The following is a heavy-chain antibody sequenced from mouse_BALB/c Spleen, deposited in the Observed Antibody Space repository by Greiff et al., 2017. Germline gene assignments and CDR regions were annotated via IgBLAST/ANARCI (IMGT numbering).Heavy chain of an antibody. D-gene: IGHD2-5*01. Sequence: EVKLVESGGGLVQPGGSLRLSCATSGFTFTDYYMSWVRQPPGKALEWLGFIRNKANGYTTEYSASVKGRFTISRDNSQSILYLQMNTLRAEDSATYYCARGSNWFAYWGQGTLVTVSA. CDR1: GFTFTDYY. J-gene: IGHJ3*01. V-gene: IGHV7-3*02. CDR2: IRNKANGYTT. CDR3: ARGSNWFAY.